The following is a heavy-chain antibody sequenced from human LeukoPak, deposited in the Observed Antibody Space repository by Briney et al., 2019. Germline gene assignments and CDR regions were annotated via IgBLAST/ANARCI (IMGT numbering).Heavy chain of an antibody. CDR1: GGSISSGSYY. J-gene: IGHJ3*02. Sequence: SQTLSLTCTVSGGSISSGSYYWSWLRQPAGKGLEWIGRIYTSGSTNYNPSLKSRVTISVDTSKNHFSLKLSSVTAADTAVYYCARVRRGYYDSSGYEDAFDIWGQGTMVTVSS. V-gene: IGHV4-61*02. CDR3: ARVRRGYYDSSGYEDAFDI. CDR2: IYTSGST. D-gene: IGHD3-22*01.